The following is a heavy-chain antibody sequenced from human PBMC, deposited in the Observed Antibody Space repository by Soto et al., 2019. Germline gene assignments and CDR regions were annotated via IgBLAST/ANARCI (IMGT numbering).Heavy chain of an antibody. CDR3: ARSVAVPGAHIDY. CDR1: GGSISGSY. J-gene: IGHJ4*02. Sequence: SEILSLTCSVSGGSISGSYWSWVRQSPGKGLEWLGYVYYTGSTNYSPSLRSRVSISVDTSKNEFSLRLSSVTAADTAVYFCARSVAVPGAHIDYWGQGTQVTVSS. CDR2: VYYTGST. D-gene: IGHD6-19*01. V-gene: IGHV4-59*01.